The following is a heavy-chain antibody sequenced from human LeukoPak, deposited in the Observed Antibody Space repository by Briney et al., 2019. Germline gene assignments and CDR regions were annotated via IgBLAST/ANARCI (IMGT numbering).Heavy chain of an antibody. Sequence: ASVKVSCKASGYTFIGYYIHWVRQAPGQGLEWMGWINPNSGGTNYEQKFQGRVTMTRETFITTAYLELSGLRSDDTAVYYRARDSGYLFDSWAQGTLVTVSS. CDR1: GYTFIGYY. CDR3: ARDSGYLFDS. CDR2: INPNSGGT. V-gene: IGHV1-2*02. J-gene: IGHJ4*02. D-gene: IGHD3-9*01.